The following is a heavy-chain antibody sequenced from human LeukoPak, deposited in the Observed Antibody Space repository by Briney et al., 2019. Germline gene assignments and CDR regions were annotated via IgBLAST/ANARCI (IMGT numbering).Heavy chain of an antibody. Sequence: GGSLRLSCAVSGFTISSYAMSWVRQAPGKGLEWVSAMSGSAGSTYYADSVKGRITVSRDNSKNMLYLEMNSLRAEDTAVYYCAKDGERSLEWSPPLGYWGQGTLVTVSS. D-gene: IGHD3-3*01. CDR3: AKDGERSLEWSPPLGY. V-gene: IGHV3-23*01. CDR2: MSGSAGST. J-gene: IGHJ4*02. CDR1: GFTISSYA.